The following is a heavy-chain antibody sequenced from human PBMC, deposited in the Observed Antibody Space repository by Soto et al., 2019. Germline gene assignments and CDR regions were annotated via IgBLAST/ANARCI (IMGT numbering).Heavy chain of an antibody. CDR1: GGSISSSSYY. Sequence: SETLSLTCTVSGGSISSSSYYWGWIRQPPGKGLEWIGSIYYSGSTYYNPSLKSRVTISVDTSISTAYLQWSSLKASDTAMYYCARPQKDGYIDYWGQGTLVTVSS. V-gene: IGHV4-39*02. J-gene: IGHJ4*02. CDR2: IYYSGST. CDR3: ARPQKDGYIDY.